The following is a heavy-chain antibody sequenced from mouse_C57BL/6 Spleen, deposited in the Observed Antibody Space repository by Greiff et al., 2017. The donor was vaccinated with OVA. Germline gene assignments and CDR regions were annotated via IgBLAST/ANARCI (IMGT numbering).Heavy chain of an antibody. D-gene: IGHD2-4*01. Sequence: EVQGVESGAGLVKPGGSLKLSCAASGFTFSSYAMSWVRQTPGKRLEWVAYISSGGDYINYADTVKGRFTISRDNARNTLYLQKSSLKSEDTTIYYCTGVADYVGGWVAYWGQGTLVTVSA. J-gene: IGHJ3*01. V-gene: IGHV5-9-1*02. CDR3: TGVADYVGGWVAY. CDR1: GFTFSSYA. CDR2: ISSGGDYI.